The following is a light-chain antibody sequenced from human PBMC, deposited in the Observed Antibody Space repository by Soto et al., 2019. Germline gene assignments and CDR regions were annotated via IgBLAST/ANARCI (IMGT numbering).Light chain of an antibody. CDR3: SSYASASTLV. V-gene: IGLV2-14*01. Sequence: QSALTQPASVSGSPGQSITISCIGASSDINTSRYVSWYQQHPGKAPKLLIYEVSIRPSGVSSRFSGSKSANTASLTISGLQAEDEADYYCSSYASASTLVFGTGTKVTVL. CDR2: EVS. J-gene: IGLJ1*01. CDR1: SSDINTSRY.